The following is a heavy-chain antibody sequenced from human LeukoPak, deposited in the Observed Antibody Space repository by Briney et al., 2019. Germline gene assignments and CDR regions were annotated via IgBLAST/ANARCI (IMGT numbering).Heavy chain of an antibody. CDR3: ATGVPHRVLRYFDWSQNAFDI. V-gene: IGHV1-24*01. CDR1: GYTFTSYG. D-gene: IGHD3-9*01. J-gene: IGHJ3*02. CDR2: FDLEDGET. Sequence: ASVKVSCKASGYTFTSYGISWVRQAPGQGLEWMGGFDLEDGETIYAQKFQGRVTMTEDTSTDTAYMELSSLRSEDTAVYYCATGVPHRVLRYFDWSQNAFDIWGRGTMVTVSS.